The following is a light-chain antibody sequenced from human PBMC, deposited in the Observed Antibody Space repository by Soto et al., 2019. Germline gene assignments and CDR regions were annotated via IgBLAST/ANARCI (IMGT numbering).Light chain of an antibody. Sequence: QAVVTQPPSVSGAPGQRVTISCTGSSSNIGAGYDVHWYQQLPGTAPKLLIYGNSNRPSGVPDRFSGSKSGTSASLAITGLQAEDEADYYCQSYDSSLSGWVFGGGTKRPS. CDR3: QSYDSSLSGWV. CDR1: SSNIGAGYD. CDR2: GNS. V-gene: IGLV1-40*01. J-gene: IGLJ3*02.